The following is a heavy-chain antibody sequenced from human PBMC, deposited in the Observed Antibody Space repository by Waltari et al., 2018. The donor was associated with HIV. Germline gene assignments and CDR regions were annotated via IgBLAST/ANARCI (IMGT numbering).Heavy chain of an antibody. J-gene: IGHJ6*02. Sequence: QVQLVESGGGVVQPGGSLRLSCAASGFAFKNFAMHWVRQAPGKGLEWVAVISYDGDQYYADSVKGRFTISRDNSKKSLFLQMSSLRPEDSAVYYCAKGAGRSGSYSHYYYGMDVWGQGTTVTVS. D-gene: IGHD1-26*01. CDR2: ISYDGDQ. V-gene: IGHV3-30*18. CDR1: GFAFKNFA. CDR3: AKGAGRSGSYSHYYYGMDV.